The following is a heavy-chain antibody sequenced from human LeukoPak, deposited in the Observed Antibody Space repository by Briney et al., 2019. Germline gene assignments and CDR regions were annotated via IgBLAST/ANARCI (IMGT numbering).Heavy chain of an antibody. CDR3: AREGHSDWVRGVNYMDV. D-gene: IGHD3-10*01. J-gene: IGHJ6*03. CDR1: GGTFTSYA. V-gene: IGHV1-69*06. CDR2: IIPIFGTA. Sequence: GASVKVSCKASGGTFTSYAISWVRQAPGQGLEWMGGIIPIFGTANYAQKFQGRVTITADKSTSTAYMELSSLRSEDTAVYCCAREGHSDWVRGVNYMDVWGKGTTVTVSS.